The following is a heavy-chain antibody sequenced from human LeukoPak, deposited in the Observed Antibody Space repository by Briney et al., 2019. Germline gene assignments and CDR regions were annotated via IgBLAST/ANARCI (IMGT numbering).Heavy chain of an antibody. Sequence: GGSLRLSCAASAFTFSDYSMNWVRQAPGKGLEWVSSISTSSRHIYYADSVKGRFTISRDNAKNSLYLQMNSLRAEDTAVYYCARSRYGDSPAYWGQGTLVTVSS. D-gene: IGHD4-17*01. CDR3: ARSRYGDSPAY. J-gene: IGHJ4*02. CDR1: AFTFSDYS. V-gene: IGHV3-21*01. CDR2: ISTSSRHI.